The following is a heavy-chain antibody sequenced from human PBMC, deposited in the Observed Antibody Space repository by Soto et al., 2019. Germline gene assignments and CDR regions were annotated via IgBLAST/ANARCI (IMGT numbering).Heavy chain of an antibody. Sequence: GGSLRLSCEGSGFTFSDYYISWIRQAPGKGLEWISYSSNSGTFSRYADSVKGRFSISRDNTKNLLYLQMNSLRAEDTAVYYCARSGDNYNRLDYGREGTPVTVSS. D-gene: IGHD1-1*01. CDR2: SSNSGTFS. V-gene: IGHV3-11*06. J-gene: IGHJ4*02. CDR1: GFTFSDYY. CDR3: ARSGDNYNRLDY.